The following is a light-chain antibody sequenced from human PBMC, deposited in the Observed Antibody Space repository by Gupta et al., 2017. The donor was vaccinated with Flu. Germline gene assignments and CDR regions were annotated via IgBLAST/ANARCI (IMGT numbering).Light chain of an antibody. Sequence: IVMTQSALSLPVTPGEPASISCRSSQSLLHSNGYNYLDWYLQKPGQSPQLLIYLGSNRASGLPDRISGSGSGTYFTLKISIVEAEDVGVYYCMQALQTPRTFGQGTKVEIK. CDR2: LGS. CDR3: MQALQTPRT. J-gene: IGKJ1*01. V-gene: IGKV2-28*01. CDR1: QSLLHSNGYNY.